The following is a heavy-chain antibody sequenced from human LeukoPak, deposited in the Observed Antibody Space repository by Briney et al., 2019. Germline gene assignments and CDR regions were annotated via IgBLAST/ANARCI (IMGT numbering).Heavy chain of an antibody. CDR1: GFTFSSYG. CDR3: AKDEIGDYRSYYFDY. V-gene: IGHV3-33*06. J-gene: IGHJ4*02. Sequence: AGGSLRLSCAASGFTFSSYGMHWVRQAPGKGLEWVAVIWYDGSNKYYADSVKGRFTISRDNSKNTPYLQMNSLRAEDTAVYYCAKDEIGDYRSYYFDYWGQGTLVTVSS. CDR2: IWYDGSNK. D-gene: IGHD4-17*01.